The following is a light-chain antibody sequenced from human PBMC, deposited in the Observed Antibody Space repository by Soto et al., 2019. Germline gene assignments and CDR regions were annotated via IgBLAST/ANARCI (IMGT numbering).Light chain of an antibody. CDR3: ASWDGRLTTVV. J-gene: IGLJ3*02. CDR2: DND. Sequence: QAVVTQPPSVSAAPGQRVSISCSGSTSNIGANYVSWYQHLPRTAPKVLIYDNDKRPSDIPARFSASKSGTSATLGISGLQTGDEAVYFCASWDGRLTTVVFGGGTKLTVL. V-gene: IGLV1-51*01. CDR1: TSNIGANY.